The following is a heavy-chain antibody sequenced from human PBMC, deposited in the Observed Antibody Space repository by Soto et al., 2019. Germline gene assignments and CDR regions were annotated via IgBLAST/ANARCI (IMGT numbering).Heavy chain of an antibody. CDR1: GFFFSSYT. V-gene: IGHV3-23*01. Sequence: EVQLLESGGGLVQPGGSLRLSCVGSGFFFSSYTMTWVLQAPGKGLEWVSSFSATSENTYYADSVRGRFTISRDNSKTTLFLQMNSLTDEDTAMYYCAKARDQQWVRLPFYYWGQGILVIVSS. J-gene: IGHJ4*02. CDR3: AKARDQQWVRLPFYY. CDR2: FSATSENT. D-gene: IGHD6-19*01.